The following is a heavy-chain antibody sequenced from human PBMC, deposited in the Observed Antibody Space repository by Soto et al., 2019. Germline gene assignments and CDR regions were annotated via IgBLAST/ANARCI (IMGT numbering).Heavy chain of an antibody. V-gene: IGHV2-5*02. Sequence: QITLKESGPTLVKPTQTLTLTCTFSGFSLSTSGVGVGWIRQPPGKALEWLALIYWDDDKRYSLSLKSRLTITKDTSKFQVVLTRTNMDPVDTATYYCALVLSLGYGGWGYFDYWGQGTLVT. CDR2: IYWDDDK. CDR1: GFSLSTSGVG. CDR3: ALVLSLGYGGWGYFDY. D-gene: IGHD2-15*01. J-gene: IGHJ4*02.